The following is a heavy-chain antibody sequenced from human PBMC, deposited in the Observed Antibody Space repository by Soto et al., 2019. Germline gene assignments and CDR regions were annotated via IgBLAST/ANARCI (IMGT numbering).Heavy chain of an antibody. CDR3: ARDQPRYCSGGSCLYNWFDP. Sequence: QVQLVQSGAEVKKPGASVKVSCKASGHTFTSYGISWVRQAPGQGLEWMGWISAYNGNTNYAQKLQGRVTMTTDTSTSTAYMELRSLRSDDTAVYYCARDQPRYCSGGSCLYNWFDPWGQGTLVTVSS. V-gene: IGHV1-18*01. CDR2: ISAYNGNT. J-gene: IGHJ5*02. CDR1: GHTFTSYG. D-gene: IGHD2-15*01.